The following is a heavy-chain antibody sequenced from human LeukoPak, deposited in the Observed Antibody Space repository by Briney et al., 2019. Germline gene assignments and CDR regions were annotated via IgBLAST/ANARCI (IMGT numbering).Heavy chain of an antibody. V-gene: IGHV4-4*02. CDR1: GGSISSNNW. Sequence: PSETLSLTCTVSGGSISSNNWWSWVRQPPGKGLEWIGEIYHSGNANYNPSLKTRVTMSVDKSKNQFSLILSSVTAADTAVYYCARDVGARLSGFWGQGTLVTVSS. D-gene: IGHD6-6*01. CDR3: ARDVGARLSGF. J-gene: IGHJ4*02. CDR2: IYHSGNA.